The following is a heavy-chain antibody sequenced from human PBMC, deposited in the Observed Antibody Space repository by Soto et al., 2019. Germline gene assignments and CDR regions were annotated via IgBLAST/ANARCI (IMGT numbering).Heavy chain of an antibody. J-gene: IGHJ4*02. CDR3: ATDPPGYCSSTSYYLLGY. V-gene: IGHV1-24*01. D-gene: IGHD2-2*01. CDR1: GYTLTELS. Sequence: GASVKVSCKVSGYTLTELSMHWVRQAPGKGLEWMGGFDPEDGETIYAQKFQGRVTMTEDTSTDTAYMELSSLRSEDTAVYYCATDPPGYCSSTSYYLLGYWGQGTLVTVSS. CDR2: FDPEDGET.